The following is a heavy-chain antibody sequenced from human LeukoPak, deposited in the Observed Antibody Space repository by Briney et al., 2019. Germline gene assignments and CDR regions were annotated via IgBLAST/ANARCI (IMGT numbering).Heavy chain of an antibody. CDR2: IYCSGST. Sequence: SETLSLTCTVSGGSSSRCYWSWIRQPPGKGLEWIGYIYCSGSTNYNPSLKSRVTISVETSKNQFSLKLSSVTAADTAVYYCARGGAMGTYYYYMDVWGKGTTVTISS. D-gene: IGHD1-1*01. CDR3: ARGGAMGTYYYYMDV. CDR1: GGSSSRCY. J-gene: IGHJ6*03. V-gene: IGHV4-59*01.